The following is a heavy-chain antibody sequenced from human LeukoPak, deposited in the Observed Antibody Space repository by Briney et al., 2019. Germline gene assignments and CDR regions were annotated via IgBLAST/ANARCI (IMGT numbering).Heavy chain of an antibody. V-gene: IGHV3-23*01. CDR3: AKDGSGYSSSWDYYYYMDV. CDR2: ISGRGDST. Sequence: GGSLRLSCAASGFTFSSYAMSWVRQAPGKGLEWVSAISGRGDSTYYADSMKGRFTISRDNSKNTLYLQMNSLRAEDTAVYYCAKDGSGYSSSWDYYYYMDVWGKGTTVTVSS. CDR1: GFTFSSYA. D-gene: IGHD6-13*01. J-gene: IGHJ6*03.